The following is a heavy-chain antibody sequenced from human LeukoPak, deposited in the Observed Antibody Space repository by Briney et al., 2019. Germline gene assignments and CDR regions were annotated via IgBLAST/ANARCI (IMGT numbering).Heavy chain of an antibody. Sequence: GGSLRLSCAASGFTFSSYGMHWVRQAPGKGLEWVAVISYDGSNKYYADSVKGRFTISRDNSKNTLYLQMNSVRAEDTAVYYCAKAPGRSYLDYWGQGTLVTVSS. CDR1: GFTFSSYG. CDR2: ISYDGSNK. D-gene: IGHD3-16*02. CDR3: AKAPGRSYLDY. V-gene: IGHV3-30*18. J-gene: IGHJ4*02.